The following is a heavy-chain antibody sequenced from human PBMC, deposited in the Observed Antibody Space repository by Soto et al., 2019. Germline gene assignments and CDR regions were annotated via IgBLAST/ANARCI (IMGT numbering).Heavy chain of an antibody. D-gene: IGHD6-19*01. CDR1: GFTFSSYG. CDR3: AKDITVAGSRWGYYYYYGLDV. V-gene: IGHV3-30*18. J-gene: IGHJ6*02. CDR2: ISYDGSNK. Sequence: GGSLRLSCAASGFTFSSYGMHWVRQAPGKGLEWVAVISYDGSNKYYADSVKGRLTISRGNSKNTLYLQMNSLRAEDTAVYYCAKDITVAGSRWGYYYYYGLDVWGQGTTVTV.